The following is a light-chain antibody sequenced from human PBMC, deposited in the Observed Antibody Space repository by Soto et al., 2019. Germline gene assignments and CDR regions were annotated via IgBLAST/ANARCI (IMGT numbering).Light chain of an antibody. CDR1: QSLLHSNGYNY. V-gene: IGKV2-28*01. J-gene: IGKJ1*01. CDR3: MQALQTPPWT. Sequence: DIVMTQSPLSLPVTPGEPASISCRSSQSLLHSNGYNYLDWYLQKPGQSPQLLIYLGSNRASGVQDRCRGCGSGTDFTLKISRVEAEDVGVYYCMQALQTPPWTFGQGTKVEIK. CDR2: LGS.